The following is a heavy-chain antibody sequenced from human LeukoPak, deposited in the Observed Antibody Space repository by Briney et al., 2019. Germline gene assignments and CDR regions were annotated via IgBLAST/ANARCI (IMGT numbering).Heavy chain of an antibody. CDR3: AKGNGSGSYYYYYMDV. V-gene: IGHV3-23*01. Sequence: GGSLRLSCAASGFTFSSYAMSWVRQAPGKGREWVSAISGSGGSTYYADSVEGRFTISRDNSKNTLYLQMNSLRAEDTAVYYCAKGNGSGSYYYYYMDVWGKGTTVTVSS. D-gene: IGHD3-10*01. CDR2: ISGSGGST. J-gene: IGHJ6*03. CDR1: GFTFSSYA.